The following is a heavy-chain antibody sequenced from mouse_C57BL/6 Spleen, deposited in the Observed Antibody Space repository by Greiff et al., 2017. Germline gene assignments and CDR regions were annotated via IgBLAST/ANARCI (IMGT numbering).Heavy chain of an antibody. CDR1: GYTFPSYW. J-gene: IGHJ2*01. CDR2: IDPSDSYT. CDR3: ARSDYYGSSPHLDY. V-gene: IGHV1-69*01. Sequence: QVQLQQSGAELVMPGASVKLSCKASGYTFPSYWMHWVKQRPGQGLEWIGEIDPSDSYTNYTQKFQGKSTLTVDKSSSTAYMQLSSLTSEDSTVYYCARSDYYGSSPHLDYWGQGTTLTVSS. D-gene: IGHD1-1*01.